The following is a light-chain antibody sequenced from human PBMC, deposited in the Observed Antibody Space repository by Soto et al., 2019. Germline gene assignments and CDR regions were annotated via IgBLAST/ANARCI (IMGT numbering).Light chain of an antibody. CDR2: GAS. CDR3: QQCSFWPRIT. Sequence: IVMTQSPATLSVSPGERANLSCRASQSVGTKLAWYQQTPGQAPRLLIYGASNRATGVPARISGSVSGTEFTLTIASLQSEDFAIYYCQQCSFWPRITFGQGTRLEIK. V-gene: IGKV3-15*01. CDR1: QSVGTK. J-gene: IGKJ5*01.